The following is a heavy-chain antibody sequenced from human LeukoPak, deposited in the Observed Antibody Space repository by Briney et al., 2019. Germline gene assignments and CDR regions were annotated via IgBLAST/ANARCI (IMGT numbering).Heavy chain of an antibody. V-gene: IGHV4-59*01. J-gene: IGHJ4*02. CDR1: GGSISSYY. CDR2: IYYSGST. Sequence: SETLSLTCTVSGGSISSYYWSWIRQPPGKGLEWIGYIYYSGSTNYNPSLKSRVTISVDTSKNQFSLKLSSVTAADTAAYYCARDTSAGAFDYWGQGTLVTVSS. D-gene: IGHD6-25*01. CDR3: ARDTSAGAFDY.